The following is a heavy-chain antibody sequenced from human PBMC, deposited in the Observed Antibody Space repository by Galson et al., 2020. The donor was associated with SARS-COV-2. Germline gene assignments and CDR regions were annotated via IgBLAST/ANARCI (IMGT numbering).Heavy chain of an antibody. CDR1: GYTFTVYY. CDR2: LNPNSGGT. D-gene: IGHD5-12*01. CDR3: ARVLGVSMTVDIVATEYYYYYGMDV. V-gene: IGHV1-2*02. J-gene: IGHJ6*02. Sequence: GESLKISCQASGYTFTVYYMHWVRQAPGQGLEWMGWLNPNSGGTNSAQQFQGRVTMTRDTSISTAYMELSRLRSDDTVVYYCARVLGVSMTVDIVATEYYYYYGMDVWGQGTTVTVSS.